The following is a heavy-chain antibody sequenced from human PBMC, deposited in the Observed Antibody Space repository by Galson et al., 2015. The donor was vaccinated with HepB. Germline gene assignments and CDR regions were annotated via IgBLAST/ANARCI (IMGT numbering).Heavy chain of an antibody. Sequence: SVKVSCKASGYTFTSYGISWVRQAPGQGLEWMGWISAYNGNTNYAQKLQGRVTMTTDTSTSTAYMELRSLRSDDTAVYYCARSVSGVLPYYYYMDVWGKGTTVTVSS. CDR3: ARSVSGVLPYYYYMDV. V-gene: IGHV1-18*01. J-gene: IGHJ6*03. CDR2: ISAYNGNT. CDR1: GYTFTSYG. D-gene: IGHD2-15*01.